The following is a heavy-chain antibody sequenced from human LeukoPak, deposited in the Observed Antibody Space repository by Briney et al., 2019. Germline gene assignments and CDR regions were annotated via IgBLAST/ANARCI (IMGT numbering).Heavy chain of an antibody. Sequence: SETLSLTCTVSGGSVSSGSYYWSWIRQPPGKGLEWIGYIYYSGSTNYNPSLKSRVTISVDTSKNQFSLKLSSVTAADTAVYYCARGEGMNSGSYHFDYWGQGTLVTVSS. CDR1: GGSVSSGSYY. J-gene: IGHJ4*02. D-gene: IGHD1-26*01. CDR3: ARGEGMNSGSYHFDY. V-gene: IGHV4-61*01. CDR2: IYYSGST.